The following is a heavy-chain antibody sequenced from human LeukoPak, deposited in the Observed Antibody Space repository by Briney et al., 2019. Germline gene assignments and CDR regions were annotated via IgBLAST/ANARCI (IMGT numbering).Heavy chain of an antibody. CDR3: ARLFFVIDT. D-gene: IGHD3-3*01. CDR2: IYYSGST. J-gene: IGHJ5*02. CDR1: GYSIRRGYY. Sequence: SETLSLTCTVSGYSIRRGYYWSWIRQHPGKGLEWIGYIYYSGSTYYNPSLKSRVTISVDTSKNQFSLKLSSVTAADTAVYYCARLFFVIDTWGQGTLVTVSS. V-gene: IGHV4-31*03.